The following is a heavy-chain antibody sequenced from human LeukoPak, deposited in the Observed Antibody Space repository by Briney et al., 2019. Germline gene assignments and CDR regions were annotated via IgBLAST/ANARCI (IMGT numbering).Heavy chain of an antibody. CDR2: IYYSGNT. D-gene: IGHD3-22*01. V-gene: IGHV4-59*01. J-gene: IGHJ4*02. CDR1: GGSISNYY. Sequence: SETLSLTCTVSGGSISNYYWSWIRQPPGKGLEWIGYIYYSGNTNYNPSLKTRVTISVDTSKNQFYLKLSSVTAADTAVYYCARGYYHDSSGLDYWGQGTLVTVSS. CDR3: ARGYYHDSSGLDY.